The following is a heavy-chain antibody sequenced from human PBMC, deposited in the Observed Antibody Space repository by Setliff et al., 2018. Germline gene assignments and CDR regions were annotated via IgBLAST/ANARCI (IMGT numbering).Heavy chain of an antibody. CDR2: IIPIFDIA. Sequence: KISCKGSGGRFSDYSISWVRQARGQGLEWMGEIIPIFDIADVSQKFQGRVVLTADESTSTGHMELSSLSPGDTAVYYCAVATVVGRADYYYMDVWGKGTTVTVSS. J-gene: IGHJ6*03. CDR3: AVATVVGRADYYYMDV. V-gene: IGHV1-69*01. CDR1: GGRFSDYS. D-gene: IGHD5-12*01.